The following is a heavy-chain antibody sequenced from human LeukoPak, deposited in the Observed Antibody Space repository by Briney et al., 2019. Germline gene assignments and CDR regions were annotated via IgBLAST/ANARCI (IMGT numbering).Heavy chain of an antibody. Sequence: GGSLRLSCAASGFIVSSNYMSWVRQAPGKGLEWVSVIYSGGSTYYADSVKGRFTISRDNSKNTPYLQMNSLRAEDTAVYYCARGNAAAGPYYYYYMDVRGKGTTVTVSS. CDR1: GFIVSSNY. V-gene: IGHV3-53*01. D-gene: IGHD6-13*01. CDR2: IYSGGST. CDR3: ARGNAAAGPYYYYYMDV. J-gene: IGHJ6*03.